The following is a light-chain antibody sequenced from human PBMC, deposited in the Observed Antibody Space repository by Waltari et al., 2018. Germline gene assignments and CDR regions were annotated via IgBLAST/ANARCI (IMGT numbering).Light chain of an antibody. Sequence: DIQMTQSPSALSASVGDRVTITCRASKGISNYVAWFQQKPGKVPKRLIFAADTLESGVPPRFSGSGSGTEFTLTISSLQPEDFATYYCLHNHSYPLTFGPGTKLQMK. CDR3: LHNHSYPLT. J-gene: IGKJ2*01. CDR2: AAD. V-gene: IGKV1-17*03. CDR1: KGISNY.